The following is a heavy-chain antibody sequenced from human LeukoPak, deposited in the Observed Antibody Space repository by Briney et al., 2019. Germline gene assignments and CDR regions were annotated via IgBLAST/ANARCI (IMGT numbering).Heavy chain of an antibody. J-gene: IGHJ4*02. V-gene: IGHV4-61*02. CDR1: GGSISSGSYY. Sequence: SETLSLTCTVSGGSISSGSYYWTWIRQPAGKGLEWVGRIYTSGSTNYNPSLKSRVTISVDTSKNQFSLKLSSVTAADTAVYYCARGNPVEMATISVGKFDYWGQGTLVTVSS. D-gene: IGHD5-24*01. CDR2: IYTSGST. CDR3: ARGNPVEMATISVGKFDY.